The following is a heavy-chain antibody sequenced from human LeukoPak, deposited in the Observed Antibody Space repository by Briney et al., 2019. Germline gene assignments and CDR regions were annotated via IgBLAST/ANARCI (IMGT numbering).Heavy chain of an antibody. CDR3: ARDQNKYDSSGYYYYQYGMDV. CDR1: GGSIGSGDYY. Sequence: SQTLSLTCTVSGGSIGSGDYYWTWIRQPPGKGLEWIGYIYYSGSTHYNPSLKSRASISVDTAKNQFSLNLSSVTAADAAVYYCARDQNKYDSSGYYYYQYGMDVWGQGTTVTVSS. J-gene: IGHJ6*02. CDR2: IYYSGST. D-gene: IGHD3-22*01. V-gene: IGHV4-30-4*01.